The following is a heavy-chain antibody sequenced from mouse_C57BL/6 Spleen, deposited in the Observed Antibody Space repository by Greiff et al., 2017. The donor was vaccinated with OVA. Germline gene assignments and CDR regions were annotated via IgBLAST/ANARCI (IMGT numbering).Heavy chain of an antibody. V-gene: IGHV1-82*01. D-gene: IGHD4-1*01. J-gene: IGHJ2*01. CDR1: GYAFSSSW. Sequence: QVQLQQSGPELVKPGASAEISCKASGYAFSSSWMNWVKQRPGKGLEWIGRIYPGDGDTNYNGKFKGKATLTADKSSSTAYMQLSSLTSEDSAVYFCARGGLGLDYWGQGTTLTVSS. CDR3: ARGGLGLDY. CDR2: IYPGDGDT.